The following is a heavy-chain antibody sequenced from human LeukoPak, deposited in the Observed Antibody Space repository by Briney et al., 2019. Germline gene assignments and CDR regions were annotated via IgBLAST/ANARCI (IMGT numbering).Heavy chain of an antibody. V-gene: IGHV1-46*01. Sequence: ASVKVSCKASGYTFTSYYMHWVRQAPAQGLEWMGIINPSGGSTSYAQKFQGRVTMTRDTSTSTVYMELSSLRSEDTAVYYCARQERNSGSNWVVGYWGQGTLVTVSS. CDR2: INPSGGST. CDR1: GYTFTSYY. D-gene: IGHD1-26*01. CDR3: ARQERNSGSNWVVGY. J-gene: IGHJ4*02.